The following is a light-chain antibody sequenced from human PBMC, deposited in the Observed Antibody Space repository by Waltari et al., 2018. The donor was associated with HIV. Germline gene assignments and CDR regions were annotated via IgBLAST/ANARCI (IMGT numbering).Light chain of an antibody. J-gene: IGKJ1*01. CDR3: MQSTQFPRS. Sequence: DVVLTKTPLSSPVTVGQPASISCRSSQSIVHSDGNTYLNLLHQRPGQPPRLLIYQISKRFSGVPDRFSGSGAGTDFTLRISRVEVEDVGVYYCMQSTQFPRSFGQGTKVEIK. CDR1: QSIVHSDGNTY. V-gene: IGKV2-24*01. CDR2: QIS.